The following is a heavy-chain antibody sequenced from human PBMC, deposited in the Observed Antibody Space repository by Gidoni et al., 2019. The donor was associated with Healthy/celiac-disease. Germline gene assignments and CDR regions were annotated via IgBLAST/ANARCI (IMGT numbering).Heavy chain of an antibody. CDR2: ISWNSGSI. CDR3: AKDYSGSYHGLFDY. V-gene: IGHV3-9*01. D-gene: IGHD1-26*01. Sequence: EVQLVESGGGLVQPGRSLRLSCAASGFTFDDYAMHWVRQAPGKGLEWVSGISWNSGSIGYADSVKGRFTISRDNAKNSLYLQMNSLRAEDTALYYCAKDYSGSYHGLFDYWGQGTLVTVSS. CDR1: GFTFDDYA. J-gene: IGHJ4*02.